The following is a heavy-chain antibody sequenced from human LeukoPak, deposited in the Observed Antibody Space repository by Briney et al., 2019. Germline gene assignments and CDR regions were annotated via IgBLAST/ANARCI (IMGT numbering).Heavy chain of an antibody. D-gene: IGHD2-15*01. CDR2: IIPIFGTA. J-gene: IGHJ3*02. CDR1: GGTFSSYA. Sequence: SVKVSCKASGGTFSSYAISWVRQAPGQGLEWMGGIIPIFGTANYAQKFQGRVTITTDESTSTAYMELRSLRSDDTAVYYCARERYCSGGSCQIYGAFDIWGQGTMVTVSS. CDR3: ARERYCSGGSCQIYGAFDI. V-gene: IGHV1-69*05.